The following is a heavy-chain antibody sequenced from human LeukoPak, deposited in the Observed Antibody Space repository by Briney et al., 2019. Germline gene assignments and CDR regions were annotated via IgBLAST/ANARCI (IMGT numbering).Heavy chain of an antibody. CDR1: GYTFTNYW. V-gene: IGHV5-51*01. CDR3: ARLSIGVQLWLLFDY. D-gene: IGHD5-18*01. CDR2: IYPGDSDT. J-gene: IGHJ4*02. Sequence: PGESLKISCKGSGYTFTNYWVGWVRQMPGKGLEWMGIIYPGDSDTRYSPSFQGQVTISADKSISTAYLQWSSLKASDTAMYYCARLSIGVQLWLLFDYWGQGTLVTVSS.